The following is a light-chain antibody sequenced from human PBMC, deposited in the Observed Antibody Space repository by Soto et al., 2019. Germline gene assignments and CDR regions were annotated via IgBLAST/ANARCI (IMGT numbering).Light chain of an antibody. CDR2: EVS. J-gene: IGLJ1*01. CDR3: SSYTSSSIDYV. CDR1: SSDVGGYNY. V-gene: IGLV2-14*01. Sequence: QSALTQPASVSGSPGQSITISCTGTSSDVGGYNYVSWYRQHPGKAPKLMIYEVSNRPSGVSNRFSGSKSGNTASLTISGLQVEDEADYYCSSYTSSSIDYVFGTGTKVTVL.